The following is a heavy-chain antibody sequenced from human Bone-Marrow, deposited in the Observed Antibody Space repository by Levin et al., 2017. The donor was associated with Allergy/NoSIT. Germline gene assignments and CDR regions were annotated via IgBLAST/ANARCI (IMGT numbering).Heavy chain of an antibody. D-gene: IGHD3-3*01. J-gene: IGHJ6*03. Sequence: GGSLRLSCAASGFTFSSYEMNWVRQAPGKGLEWVSYISSSGSTIYYADSVKGRFTISRDNAKNSLYLQMNSLRAEDTAVYYCAGGGSEASPTYYDFWSGYLMPTYYYYYMDVWGKGTTVTVSS. V-gene: IGHV3-48*03. CDR2: ISSSGSTI. CDR1: GFTFSSYE. CDR3: AGGGSEASPTYYDFWSGYLMPTYYYYYMDV.